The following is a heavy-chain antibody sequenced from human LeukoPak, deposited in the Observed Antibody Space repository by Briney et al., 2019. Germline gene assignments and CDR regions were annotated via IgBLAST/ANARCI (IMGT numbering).Heavy chain of an antibody. CDR3: AKVLEWEPQRSVDY. CDR1: GFTFSSYG. J-gene: IGHJ4*02. CDR2: ISYDGSNK. Sequence: PGGSLRLSCAASGFTFSSYGMHWVRQAPGKGLEWVAVISYDGSNKYYADSVKGRFTISRDNSKNTLYLQMNSLRAEDTAVYYCAKVLEWEPQRSVDYWGQGTLVTVSS. V-gene: IGHV3-30*18. D-gene: IGHD1-26*01.